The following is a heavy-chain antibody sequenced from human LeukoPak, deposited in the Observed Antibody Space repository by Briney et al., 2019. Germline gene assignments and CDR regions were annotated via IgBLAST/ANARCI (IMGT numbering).Heavy chain of an antibody. Sequence: GGSLRLSCAASGFTFSSYAMSWVRQAPGKGLEWVAIIWSNGINTYYSDSVKGRFTISRDNSKNTLYLQMNRLRAEDTAVYYCARDTGPGRSDASDLWGQGTTVTVSS. J-gene: IGHJ3*01. V-gene: IGHV3-33*08. CDR3: ARDTGPGRSDASDL. CDR2: IWSNGINT. CDR1: GFTFSSYA. D-gene: IGHD1-1*01.